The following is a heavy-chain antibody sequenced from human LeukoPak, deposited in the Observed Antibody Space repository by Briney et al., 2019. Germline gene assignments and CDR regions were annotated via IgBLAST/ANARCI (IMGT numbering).Heavy chain of an antibody. CDR1: GYTFTGYY. CDR2: VNPNIGCT. D-gene: IGHD2-2*01. J-gene: IGHJ4*02. Sequence: ASVPVSCMASGYTFTGYYMHLVRQDPRPGLEWMGRVNPNIGCTNYAQKLQGRVTMHRETSISTAYIEQSRLRSDDTAVYYCARGPLGYCSSNSCYPLYWGQGTLVTVSS. CDR3: ARGPLGYCSSNSCYPLY. V-gene: IGHV1-2*06.